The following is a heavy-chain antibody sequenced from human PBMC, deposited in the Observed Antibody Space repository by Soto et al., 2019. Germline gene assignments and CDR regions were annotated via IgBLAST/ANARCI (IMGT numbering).Heavy chain of an antibody. CDR1: GGSISSGGYS. V-gene: IGHV4-30-2*01. Sequence: QLQLQESGSGLVKPSQTLSLTCAVSGGSISSGGYSWSWIRQPPGKGLEWIGYIYHSGSTYYNPSLKSRVTTSVDRSTNQFPPKLSSVTAADTAVYYCARGQVVAAQHWGQGTLVTVSS. CDR2: IYHSGST. D-gene: IGHD2-15*01. CDR3: ARGQVVAAQH. J-gene: IGHJ4*02.